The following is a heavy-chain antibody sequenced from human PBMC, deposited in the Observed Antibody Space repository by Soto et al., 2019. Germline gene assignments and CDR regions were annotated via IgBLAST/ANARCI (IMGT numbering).Heavy chain of an antibody. CDR3: ATDQYSCFCSSTSCSDPSAY. V-gene: IGHV3-48*03. Sequence: PVGSLRLSCAASGFTFSSYEMNWVRQAPGKGLEWVSYISSSGSTIYYADSVKGRFTISRDNAKNSLYLQMNSLRAEDTAVYYCATDQYSCFCSSTSCSDPSAYCCQGTLVTVFS. D-gene: IGHD2-2*01. CDR2: ISSSGSTI. J-gene: IGHJ4*02. CDR1: GFTFSSYE.